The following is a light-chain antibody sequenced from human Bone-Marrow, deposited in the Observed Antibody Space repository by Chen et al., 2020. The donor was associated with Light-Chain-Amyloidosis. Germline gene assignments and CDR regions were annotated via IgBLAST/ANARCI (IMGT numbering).Light chain of an antibody. J-gene: IGKJ4*01. Sequence: EIVLTQYPRTLSLSPGEGANLSCRAIQTISSNYLTWYQQKFGQAPSLLIYGSSSRATGIPDRFTGSGSGTDFTLTINRLEPEDFAMYYCQQYGTSPLTFCGGTKVEIK. V-gene: IGKV3-20*01. CDR2: GSS. CDR3: QQYGTSPLT. CDR1: QTISSNY.